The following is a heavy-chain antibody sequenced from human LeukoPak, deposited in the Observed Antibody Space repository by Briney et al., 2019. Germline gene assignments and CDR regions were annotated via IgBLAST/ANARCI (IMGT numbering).Heavy chain of an antibody. D-gene: IGHD3-10*01. CDR1: GYTFTSYG. CDR2: TSAYNGAT. CDR3: ARESSSGSYQHDY. Sequence: ASVKVSCKASGYTFTSYGISWVRQAPGQGLEWMGWTSAYNGATIYAQRFQGRVTITTDTFTSTAYMEVRSLRSDDTAVYYCARESSSGSYQHDYWGQGTLVTVSS. V-gene: IGHV1-18*01. J-gene: IGHJ4*02.